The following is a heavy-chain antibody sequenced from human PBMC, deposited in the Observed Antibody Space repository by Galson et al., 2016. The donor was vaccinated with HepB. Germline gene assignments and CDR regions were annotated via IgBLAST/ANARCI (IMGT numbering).Heavy chain of an antibody. CDR1: EFTFSDYW. J-gene: IGHJ1*01. Sequence: SLRLSCAASEFTFSDYWMNWFRQAPGKGLEWVANIKQDGNEINYVDSVRGRLAISRDNAKNSLYLQMNTLRGDDTAVYYCAGGIGCRATEWGQGTPLTVSS. V-gene: IGHV3-7*01. D-gene: IGHD3-10*01. CDR3: AGGIGCRATE. CDR2: IKQDGNEI.